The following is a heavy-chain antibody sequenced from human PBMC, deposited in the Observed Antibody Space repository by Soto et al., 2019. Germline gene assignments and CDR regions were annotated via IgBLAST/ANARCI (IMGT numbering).Heavy chain of an antibody. V-gene: IGHV1-2*04. D-gene: IGHD6-13*01. CDR1: GYTFTGYY. J-gene: IGHJ5*02. CDR3: ARGASIAAAGSKYNWFDP. Sequence: QVQLVQSGAEVKKPGASVKVSCKASGYTFTGYYMHWVRQAPGQGLEWMGWINPNSGGTNYAQKFQGWVTMTRDTSISTAYMELSRLRSDDTAVYYCARGASIAAAGSKYNWFDPWGQGPLVTVSS. CDR2: INPNSGGT.